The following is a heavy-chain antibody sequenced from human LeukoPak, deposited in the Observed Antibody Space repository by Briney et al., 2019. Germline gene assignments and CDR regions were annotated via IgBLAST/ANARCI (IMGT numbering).Heavy chain of an antibody. CDR3: ARGGYDSSGLPEYYFDY. J-gene: IGHJ4*02. CDR2: MNPNSGNT. Sequence: ASVKVSCKASGYTFTSYDINWVRQATGQGLEWRGWMNPNSGNTGYAQKSQGRVTMTRNTSISTAYMELSSLRSEDTAVYYCARGGYDSSGLPEYYFDYWGQGTLVTVSS. CDR1: GYTFTSYD. V-gene: IGHV1-8*01. D-gene: IGHD3-22*01.